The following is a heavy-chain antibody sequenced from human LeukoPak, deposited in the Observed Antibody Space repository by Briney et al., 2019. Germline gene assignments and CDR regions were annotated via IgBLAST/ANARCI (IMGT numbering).Heavy chain of an antibody. V-gene: IGHV4-61*02. CDR2: IYTSGST. J-gene: IGHJ5*02. CDR1: GGSISSGNYY. CDR3: ARTTGYSSSLYSYWFGP. D-gene: IGHD6-13*01. Sequence: SQTLSLTCTVSGGSISSGNYYWSWIRQPAGKGLEWIGRIYTSGSTNYNPSLKSRVTISVDTSKNQFSLQLSSVTAADTAVYYCARTTGYSSSLYSYWFGPWGQGTLVTVSS.